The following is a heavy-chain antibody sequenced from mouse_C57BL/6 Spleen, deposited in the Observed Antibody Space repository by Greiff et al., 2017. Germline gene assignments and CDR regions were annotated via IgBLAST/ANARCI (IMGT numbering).Heavy chain of an antibody. CDR2: IDPSASYT. CDR1: GYTFTSYW. V-gene: IGHV1-69*01. D-gene: IGHD2-3*01. Sequence: QVQLQQPGAELVMPGASVKLSCKASGYTFTSYWMHWVKQRPGQGLEWIGEIDPSASYTNYNQKFKGKSTLTVDKSSSTAYMQLSSLTSEDSAVYYCARWLLRYFDVWGTGTTVTVSS. J-gene: IGHJ1*03. CDR3: ARWLLRYFDV.